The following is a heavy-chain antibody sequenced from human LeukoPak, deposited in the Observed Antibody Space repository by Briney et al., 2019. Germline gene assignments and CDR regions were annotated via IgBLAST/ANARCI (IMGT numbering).Heavy chain of an antibody. CDR2: ISGSGGST. D-gene: IGHD3-16*01. Sequence: GGSLRLSCADSGFRFSRHWMDWVRQAPGKGLEWVSAISGSGGSTYYADSVKGRFTISRDNSKNTLYLQMNSLRAEDTAVYYCTRVGEDDTFDLWGQGTMVTVSS. CDR1: GFRFSRHW. CDR3: TRVGEDDTFDL. V-gene: IGHV3-23*01. J-gene: IGHJ3*01.